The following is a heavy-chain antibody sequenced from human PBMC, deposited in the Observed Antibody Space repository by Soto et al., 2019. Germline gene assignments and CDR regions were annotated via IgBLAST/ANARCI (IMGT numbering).Heavy chain of an antibody. CDR2: IYYSGST. CDR3: ARDTLDSSGYYYVFDY. Sequence: SETLSLTCTVSGGSISSGDYYWSWIRQPPGKGLEWIGYIYYSGSTYYNPSLKSRVTISVDTSKNQFSLKLSSVTAADTAVYYCARDTLDSSGYYYVFDYWGQGTLVTVS. J-gene: IGHJ4*02. V-gene: IGHV4-30-4*01. CDR1: GGSISSGDYY. D-gene: IGHD3-22*01.